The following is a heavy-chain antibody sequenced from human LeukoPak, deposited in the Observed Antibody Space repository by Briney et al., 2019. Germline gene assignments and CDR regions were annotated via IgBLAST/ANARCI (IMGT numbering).Heavy chain of an antibody. CDR2: INPNSGGT. J-gene: IGHJ5*02. V-gene: IGHV1-2*02. CDR3: AREGSSWYFLHRAWFDP. CDR1: GYTFTGYY. D-gene: IGHD6-13*01. Sequence: EASVKVSCKASGYTFTGYYMHWVRQAPGQGLEWMGWINPNSGGTNYAQKFQGRVTMTRDTSISTAYMELSRLRSDDTAVYYCAREGSSWYFLHRAWFDPWGQGTLVTVSS.